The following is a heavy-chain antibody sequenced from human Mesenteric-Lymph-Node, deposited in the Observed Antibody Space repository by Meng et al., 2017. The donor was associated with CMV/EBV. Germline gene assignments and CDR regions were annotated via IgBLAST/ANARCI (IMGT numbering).Heavy chain of an antibody. D-gene: IGHD2/OR15-2a*01. CDR1: GFAVTSGAYH. CDR3: AKSRSSTPGIVDD. Sequence: QAQLQESGPGLVKPSEPLSLHFIFSGFAVTSGAYHWSWIRQSPGKGLEWIGYIYGTGITIYNPSLKSRVTILLETSKNQFSLKLNSVTTADTAVYYCAKSRSSTPGIVDDWGQGTLVTGSS. V-gene: IGHV4-61*08. CDR2: IYGTGIT. J-gene: IGHJ4*02.